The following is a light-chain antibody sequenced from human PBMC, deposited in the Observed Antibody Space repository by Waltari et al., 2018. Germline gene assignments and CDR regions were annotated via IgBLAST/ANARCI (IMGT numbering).Light chain of an antibody. V-gene: IGLV2-14*03. CDR2: DVN. J-gene: IGLJ3*02. CDR3: CSFTRSSTWV. CDR1: TNDLGGYNY. Sequence: QSALTQPASVSGSPGQSIIISCTGTTNDLGGYNYVSWYQQHPGKAPKLMIYDVNSRPSGVSSHFSGSKSGNTASLIISGLQAEDEADYYCCSFTRSSTWVFGGGIKVTVL.